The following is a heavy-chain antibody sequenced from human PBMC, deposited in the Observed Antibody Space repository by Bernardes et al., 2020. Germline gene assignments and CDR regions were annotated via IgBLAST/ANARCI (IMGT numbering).Heavy chain of an antibody. CDR1: GGSFSGYY. V-gene: IGHV4-34*01. D-gene: IGHD4-17*01. Sequence: SKTLSVTCAVYGGSFSGYYWSWIRQPPGKGLEWIGEINHSGSTNYNPSLKSRVTISVDTSKNQFSLKLSSVTAADTAVYYCARVRYGDYGGVTDYWGQGTLVTVSS. CDR3: ARVRYGDYGGVTDY. J-gene: IGHJ4*02. CDR2: INHSGST.